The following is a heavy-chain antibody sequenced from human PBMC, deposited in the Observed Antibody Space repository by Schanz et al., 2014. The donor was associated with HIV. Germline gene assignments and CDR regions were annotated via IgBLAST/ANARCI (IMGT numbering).Heavy chain of an antibody. D-gene: IGHD3-3*01. CDR3: AREASLEWLYGVDV. CDR1: GFTFRSYG. V-gene: IGHV3-74*01. Sequence: VQLVESGGGVVQPGRSLRLSCAASGFTFRSYGMHWVRQAPGKGQEWVSRISSDGSSTSYADSVKGRFTISRDNAKNTLYLQTNSLRGEDTAVYYCAREASLEWLYGVDVWGQGTTVTVSS. CDR2: ISSDGSST. J-gene: IGHJ6*02.